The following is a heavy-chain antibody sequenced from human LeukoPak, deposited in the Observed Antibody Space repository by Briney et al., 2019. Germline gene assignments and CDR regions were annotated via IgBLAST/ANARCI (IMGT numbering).Heavy chain of an antibody. D-gene: IGHD3-3*01. CDR1: GFSFSSYW. CDR3: ARESLRFLEWLFSYYFDN. Sequence: PGGSLRLSCAASGFSFSSYWMSWVRQAPGKGLEWVANIKQDGSEKYYVDSVKGRFTISRDNAKNSLYLQMNSLRAEDTAVYYCARESLRFLEWLFSYYFDNWGQGTLVTVSS. V-gene: IGHV3-7*01. CDR2: IKQDGSEK. J-gene: IGHJ4*02.